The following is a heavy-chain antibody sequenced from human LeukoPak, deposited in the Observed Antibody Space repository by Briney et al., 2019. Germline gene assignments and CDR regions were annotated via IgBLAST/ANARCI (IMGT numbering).Heavy chain of an antibody. CDR3: AKLEGSGWSGYMDV. Sequence: GSLRLSCAASGFTFSNYWMSWVRQAPGKGLEWVADIRHDGIEIYYVDSVKGRFTISRDNYKNTLFLQLRSLRAEDTAIYYCAKLEGSGWSGYMDVWGKGTTVTVS. CDR1: GFTFSNYW. CDR2: IRHDGIEI. D-gene: IGHD6-19*01. J-gene: IGHJ6*03. V-gene: IGHV3-7*03.